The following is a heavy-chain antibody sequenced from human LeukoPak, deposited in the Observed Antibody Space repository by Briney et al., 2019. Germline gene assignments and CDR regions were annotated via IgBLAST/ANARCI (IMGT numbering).Heavy chain of an antibody. V-gene: IGHV1-69*05. Sequence: ASVKVSCKASGGTFSSYAISWVRQAPGQGLEWMGGIIPIFGTANYAQKFQGRVTITTDESTSTAYMELSSLRSEDTAVYYCARDGYYGSGSYYDYWGQGTLVTVSS. CDR2: IIPIFGTA. J-gene: IGHJ4*02. CDR1: GGTFSSYA. D-gene: IGHD3-10*01. CDR3: ARDGYYGSGSYYDY.